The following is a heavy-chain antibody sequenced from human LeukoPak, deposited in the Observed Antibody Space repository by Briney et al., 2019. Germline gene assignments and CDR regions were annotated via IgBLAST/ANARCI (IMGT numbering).Heavy chain of an antibody. CDR1: GYTFTGFT. D-gene: IGHD3-10*01. CDR2: INAGNGNT. V-gene: IGHV1-3*01. CDR3: ARGLLWFGELSPPGY. Sequence: ASVKVSCKASGYTFTGFTIHWVRQAPGQGLEWMGWINAGNGNTRYSQKLQDRVTITRDTSANTVYMELSSLRSEDTAVYFCARGLLWFGELSPPGYWGQGTLVTVSS. J-gene: IGHJ4*02.